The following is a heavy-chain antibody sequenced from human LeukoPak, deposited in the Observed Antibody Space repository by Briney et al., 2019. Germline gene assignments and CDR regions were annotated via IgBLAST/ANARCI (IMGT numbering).Heavy chain of an antibody. CDR3: ARDPGPIVFDY. CDR1: GGSISSSSYY. Sequence: SETLSLTCTVSGGSISSSSYYWGWIRQPPGKVLEWIGSIYYSGSTYYNPSLKSRVTISVDTSKNQFSLKLSSVTAADTAVYYCARDPGPIVFDYWGQGTLVTVSS. J-gene: IGHJ4*02. CDR2: IYYSGST. V-gene: IGHV4-39*07. D-gene: IGHD2-15*01.